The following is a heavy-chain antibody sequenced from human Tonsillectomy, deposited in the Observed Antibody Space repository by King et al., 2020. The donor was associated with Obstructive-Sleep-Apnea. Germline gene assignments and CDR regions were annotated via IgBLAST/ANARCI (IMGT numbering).Heavy chain of an antibody. CDR3: TRGENSNYVIDY. J-gene: IGHJ4*02. CDR2: ISSSSSYI. D-gene: IGHD4-11*01. CDR1: GFTFSSYS. V-gene: IGHV3-21*01. Sequence: VQLVESGGGLVKPGGSLRLSCAASGFTFSSYSMNWVRQAPGKGLEWVSSISSSSSYIYYADSVKGRFTISRDNAKNSLYLQMNSLRAEDTAVYYCTRGENSNYVIDYWGQGTLVTVSS.